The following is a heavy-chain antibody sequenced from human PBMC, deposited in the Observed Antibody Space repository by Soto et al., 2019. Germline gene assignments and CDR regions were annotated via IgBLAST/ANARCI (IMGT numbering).Heavy chain of an antibody. CDR2: IIPIFGTA. CDR3: ARPAQPSYDILSGYYTA. Sequence: QVQLVQSGAEVKKPGSSVKVSCKASGGTFSSYAISWVRQAPGQGLEWMGGIIPIFGTANYAQKFQGRVTITADESTSTAYMELSSLRSEDTAVYYCARPAQPSYDILSGYYTAWGQGTLVTVSS. D-gene: IGHD3-9*01. V-gene: IGHV1-69*01. CDR1: GGTFSSYA. J-gene: IGHJ4*02.